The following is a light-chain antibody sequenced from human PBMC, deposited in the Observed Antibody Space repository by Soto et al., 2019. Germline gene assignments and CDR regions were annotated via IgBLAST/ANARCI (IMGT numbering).Light chain of an antibody. Sequence: PVERATLSCRASQSVSSYLAWYQQKPGQAPRLLIYDASNRATGIPARFSGSGSGTDFTLTISSLEPEDFAVYYCQQRSNWPFTFGGGTKVDIK. CDR1: QSVSSY. V-gene: IGKV3-11*01. CDR3: QQRSNWPFT. CDR2: DAS. J-gene: IGKJ4*01.